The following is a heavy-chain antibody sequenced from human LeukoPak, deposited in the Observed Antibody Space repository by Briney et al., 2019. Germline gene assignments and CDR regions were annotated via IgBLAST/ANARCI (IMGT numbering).Heavy chain of an antibody. J-gene: IGHJ4*02. CDR2: IYHSGST. D-gene: IGHD4-11*01. CDR3: ASHRPYSNPFDY. V-gene: IGHV4-38-2*01. Sequence: PSETLSLTCAVSGYSISSGYYWGWIRQPPGKGLEWIGSIYHSGSTYYNPSLKSRVTISVDTSKNQFSLKLSSVTAADTAVYYCASHRPYSNPFDYWGQGTLVTVSS. CDR1: GYSISSGYY.